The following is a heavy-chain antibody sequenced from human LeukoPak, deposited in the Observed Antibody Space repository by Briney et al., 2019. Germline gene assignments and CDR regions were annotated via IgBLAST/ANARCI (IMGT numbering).Heavy chain of an antibody. V-gene: IGHV1-8*01. CDR2: MNPHGDYT. J-gene: IGHJ3*01. D-gene: IGHD3-9*01. CDR1: GYNFKSYD. CDR3: ARGLRDGLTGNDVLDV. Sequence: ASVRVSCRASGYNFKSYDINWVRQATGQGLEWMGWMNPHGDYTGYAQKFQDRVTMTSDSSTTTAYMELTSLTSEDTALYYCARGLRDGLTGNDVLDVWGLGTMVIVTS.